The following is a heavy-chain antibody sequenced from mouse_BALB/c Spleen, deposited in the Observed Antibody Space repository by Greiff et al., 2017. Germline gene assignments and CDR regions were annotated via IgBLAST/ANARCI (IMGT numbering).Heavy chain of an antibody. CDR2: ISSGSSTI. Sequence: DVQLVESGGGLVQPGGSRKLSCAASGFTFSSFGMHWVRQAPEKGLEWVAYISSGSSTIYYADTVKGRFTISRDNPKNTLFLQMTSLRSEDTAMYYCARDNEAHYWGQGTTLTVSS. CDR1: GFTFSSFG. CDR3: ARDNEAHY. J-gene: IGHJ2*01. V-gene: IGHV5-17*02.